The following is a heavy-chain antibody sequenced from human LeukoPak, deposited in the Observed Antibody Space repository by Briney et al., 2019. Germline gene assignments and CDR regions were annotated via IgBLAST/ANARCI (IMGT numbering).Heavy chain of an antibody. CDR3: AKDSVQGPYYMDV. CDR1: GFTFSSYG. D-gene: IGHD3-10*01. CDR2: ICYVGSNK. V-gene: IGHV3-30*02. Sequence: GGSLRLSCAASGFTFSSYGMHWVRQAPGKGLEWVAFICYVGSNKYYADSVKGRFTISRDNSKNTLYLQMNSLRAEDTAVYYCAKDSVQGPYYMDVWGKGTTVTVSS. J-gene: IGHJ6*03.